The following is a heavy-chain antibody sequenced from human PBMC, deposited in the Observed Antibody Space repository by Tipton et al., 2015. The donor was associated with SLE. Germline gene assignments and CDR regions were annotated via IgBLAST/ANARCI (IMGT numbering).Heavy chain of an antibody. V-gene: IGHV4-39*01. CDR2: IYYSGST. Sequence: PGLVKPSETLSLTCTVSGGSISSSSYYWGWIRQPPGKGLEWIGSIYYSGSTSYTPSLKSRVTISVDTSKNQFSLKLSSVTAADTAVYYCASPLDYGDYGGNLGYFDYWGQGTLVTVSS. J-gene: IGHJ4*02. CDR1: GGSISSSSYY. CDR3: ASPLDYGDYGGNLGYFDY. D-gene: IGHD4-17*01.